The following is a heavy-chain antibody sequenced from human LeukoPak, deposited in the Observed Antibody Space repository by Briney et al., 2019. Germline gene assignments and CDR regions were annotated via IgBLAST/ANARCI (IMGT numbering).Heavy chain of an antibody. CDR1: GFTFRNYV. J-gene: IGHJ4*02. CDR3: AREGYYGSGSPPSLYFDY. V-gene: IGHV3-30-3*01. CDR2: TSSDLNVK. D-gene: IGHD3-10*01. Sequence: GGSLRLSCAASGFTFRNYVIHWVRQAPGKGLEWVAVTSSDLNVKLYADSVKGRFTISRDNSRSTLYLQTNSLRPEDTAIYYCAREGYYGSGSPPSLYFDYWGQGTLVTVSS.